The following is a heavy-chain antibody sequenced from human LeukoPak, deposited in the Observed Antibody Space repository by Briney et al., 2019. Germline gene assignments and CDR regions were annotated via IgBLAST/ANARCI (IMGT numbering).Heavy chain of an antibody. CDR1: GFTFRSYW. V-gene: IGHV3-7*04. CDR3: VRGMDV. Sequence: GGSLRLSCAASGFTFRSYWMSWVRQAPGKGLEWVANIKQDKSEEYYVDSVRGRFTISRDNAKNSQYLQMNSLRVEDTAVYYCVRGMDVWGQGTTVTVSS. J-gene: IGHJ6*02. CDR2: IKQDKSEE.